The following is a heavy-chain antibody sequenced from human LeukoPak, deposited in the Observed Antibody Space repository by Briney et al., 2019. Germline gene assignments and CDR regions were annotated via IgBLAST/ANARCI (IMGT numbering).Heavy chain of an antibody. V-gene: IGHV1-69*04. Sequence: GASVKVSCKASGGTFSSYTISWVRQAPGHGLGWMGRIIPILGIANYAQKFQGRVTITADKSTSTAYMELSSLRSEDTAVYYCAREREDSRDYWGQGTLVTVSS. CDR3: AREREDSRDY. J-gene: IGHJ4*02. D-gene: IGHD2-15*01. CDR1: GGTFSSYT. CDR2: IIPILGIA.